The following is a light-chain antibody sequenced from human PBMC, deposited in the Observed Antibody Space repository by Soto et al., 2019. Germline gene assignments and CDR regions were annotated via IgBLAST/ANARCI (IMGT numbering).Light chain of an antibody. CDR3: QQLTSYPLT. J-gene: IGKJ4*01. CDR1: QGISTY. Sequence: DIQLTQSPSFLSASVGDRVTITCRASQGISTYLAWFQQKPGKAPNLLIYVASTLQSGVPSRFSGSGSGTDFTLTITSLQPEDFATYYCQQLTSYPLTFGGGTKVEIK. CDR2: VAS. V-gene: IGKV1-9*01.